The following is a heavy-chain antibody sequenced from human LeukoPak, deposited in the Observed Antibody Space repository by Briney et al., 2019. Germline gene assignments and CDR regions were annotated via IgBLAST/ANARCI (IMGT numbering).Heavy chain of an antibody. J-gene: IGHJ6*02. D-gene: IGHD1-26*01. V-gene: IGHV4-61*08. Sequence: PSQTLSLTCTVSGGSISSGDYYWSWIRQPPGKGLEWIGYIYYSGSTNYNPSLKSRVTISVDTSKNQFSLKLSSVTAADTAVYYCARTSGSPPPFYYYYYGMDVWGQGTTVTVSS. CDR3: ARTSGSPPPFYYYYYGMDV. CDR2: IYYSGST. CDR1: GGSISSGDYY.